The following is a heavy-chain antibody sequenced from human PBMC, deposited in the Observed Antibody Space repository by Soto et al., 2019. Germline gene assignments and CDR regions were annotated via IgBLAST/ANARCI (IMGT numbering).Heavy chain of an antibody. V-gene: IGHV3-30*04. Sequence: GGSLRLSCAASGFTFSSYAMHWVRQAPGKGLEWVAVISYDGSNKYYADSVKGRFTISRDNSKNTLYLQMNSLRAEDTAVYYCARDIVVVTASAFDIWGQGTMVTVSS. D-gene: IGHD2-21*02. J-gene: IGHJ3*02. CDR2: ISYDGSNK. CDR3: ARDIVVVTASAFDI. CDR1: GFTFSSYA.